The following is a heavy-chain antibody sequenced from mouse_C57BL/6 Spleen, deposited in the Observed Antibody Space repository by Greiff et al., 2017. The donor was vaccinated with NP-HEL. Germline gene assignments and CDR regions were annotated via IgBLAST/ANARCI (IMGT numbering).Heavy chain of an antibody. CDR2: IHPNSGST. V-gene: IGHV1-64*01. D-gene: IGHD2-3*01. J-gene: IGHJ3*01. CDR3: ARDDDGYSWFAY. Sequence: VQLQQPGAELVKPGASVKLSCKASGYTFTSYWMHWVKQRPGQGLEWIGMIHPNSGSTNYNEKFKSKATLTVDKSSSTAYMQLSSLTSEDSAVYYCARDDDGYSWFAYWGQGTLVTVSA. CDR1: GYTFTSYW.